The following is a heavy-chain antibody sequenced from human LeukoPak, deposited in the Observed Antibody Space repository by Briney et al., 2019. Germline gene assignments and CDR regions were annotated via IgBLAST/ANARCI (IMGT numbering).Heavy chain of an antibody. CDR1: GYTFTGYY. J-gene: IGHJ4*02. Sequence: GASVKVSCKASGYTFTGYYMHAVRQAPGQGREWVGWINPNSGGTNYAQKFQGRVTMTRDTSISTAYMELSRLRSDDTAVYYCARDPGVRFLEWLPLYYFDYWGQGTLVTVSS. D-gene: IGHD3-3*01. CDR3: ARDPGVRFLEWLPLYYFDY. V-gene: IGHV1-2*02. CDR2: INPNSGGT.